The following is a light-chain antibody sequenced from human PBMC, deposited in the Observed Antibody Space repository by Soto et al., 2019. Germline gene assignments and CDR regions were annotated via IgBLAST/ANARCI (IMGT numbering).Light chain of an antibody. CDR3: QTWVSGIVV. CDR2: LNSGGSH. J-gene: IGLJ2*01. V-gene: IGLV4-69*01. Sequence: QLVLTQSPSASASLGASVKLTCTLSSGHSNYAIAWHQQQSEKGPRYLMKLNSGGSHSKGDGIPDRFSGSSSGAERYLTISSLQSEDEADYYCQTWVSGIVVFGGGTKVTVL. CDR1: SGHSNYA.